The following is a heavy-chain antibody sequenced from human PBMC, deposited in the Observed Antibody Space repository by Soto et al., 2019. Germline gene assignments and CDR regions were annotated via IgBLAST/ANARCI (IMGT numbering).Heavy chain of an antibody. V-gene: IGHV4-59*01. D-gene: IGHD1-26*01. CDR3: VRGDAEVWEVKY. Sequence: RSLTCSVSGASIRSYYWHWIRQPPGKGLEWIGHVSYRGSIHYNPSLRGRATISVDASKNQFSLKLRSVTAADTAVYYCVRGDAEVWEVKYWGQGILVTVSS. CDR2: VSYRGSI. CDR1: GASIRSYY. J-gene: IGHJ1*01.